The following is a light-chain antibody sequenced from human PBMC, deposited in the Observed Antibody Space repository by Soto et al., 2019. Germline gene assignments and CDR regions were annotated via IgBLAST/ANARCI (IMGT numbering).Light chain of an antibody. V-gene: IGLV2-14*01. CDR3: SSYTSSRTRV. CDR2: DVS. CDR1: SSDVGGYNY. Sequence: QSALTQPASVSGSPGQSITISCTGTSSDVGGYNYVSWYQQHPGKAPKLMIYDVSNRPSGVSNRFSGSKSGNTASLTISGLQAEAEADYYCSSYTSSRTRVFGTGTKLTVL. J-gene: IGLJ1*01.